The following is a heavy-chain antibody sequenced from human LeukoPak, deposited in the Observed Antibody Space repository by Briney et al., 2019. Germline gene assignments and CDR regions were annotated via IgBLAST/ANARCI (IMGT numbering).Heavy chain of an antibody. CDR1: GYSFTNYW. V-gene: IGHV5-51*01. CDR2: IYPGDSDT. J-gene: IGHJ3*01. Sequence: GESLKISCKGSGYSFTNYWIAWVRQMPGKGLEWMRIIYPGDSDTRYSPSFQGQVTFSADKSINTAYLQWSSLKASDTAIYYCARPMVPGTKYAFDVWGRGTMVTVSS. D-gene: IGHD3-10*01. CDR3: ARPMVPGTKYAFDV.